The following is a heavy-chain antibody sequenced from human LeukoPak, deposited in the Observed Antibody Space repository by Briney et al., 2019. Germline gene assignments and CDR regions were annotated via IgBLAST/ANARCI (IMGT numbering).Heavy chain of an antibody. Sequence: PGGSLRLSCAASGFTFSSYSMNWVRQAPGKGLEWVSSISSSSSYIYYADSVKGRFTISRDNAKNSLCLQMNSLRAEDTAVYYCARDKYSSGWYPYYWGQGTLVTVSS. V-gene: IGHV3-21*01. CDR1: GFTFSSYS. CDR3: ARDKYSSGWYPYY. J-gene: IGHJ4*02. CDR2: ISSSSSYI. D-gene: IGHD6-19*01.